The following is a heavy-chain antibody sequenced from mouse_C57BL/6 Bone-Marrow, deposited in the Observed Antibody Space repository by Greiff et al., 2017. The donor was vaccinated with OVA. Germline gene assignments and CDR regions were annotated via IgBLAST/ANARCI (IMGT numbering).Heavy chain of an antibody. Sequence: QVQLQQSGAELVRPGASVTLSCKASGYTFTDYEMHWVKQTPVHGLEWIGAIDPETGGTAYNQKFKGKAILTADKSSSTAYMELNSLTSEDSAVYYCARKEDSSVAYWGQGTLVTVSA. CDR1: GYTFTDYE. J-gene: IGHJ3*01. D-gene: IGHD3-2*01. V-gene: IGHV1-15*01. CDR2: IDPETGGT. CDR3: ARKEDSSVAY.